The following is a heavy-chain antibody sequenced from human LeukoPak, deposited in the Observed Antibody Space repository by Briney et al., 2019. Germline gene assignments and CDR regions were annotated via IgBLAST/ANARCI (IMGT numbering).Heavy chain of an antibody. CDR3: ARASQWLGSQWFDP. CDR1: GGSISSGGYS. J-gene: IGHJ5*02. Sequence: SETLSLTCAVSGGSISSGGYSWSWIRQPPGKGLEWIGYIYHSGSTYYNPSLKSRVTISVDRSKNQFSLKLSSVTAADTAVYYCARASQWLGSQWFDPWGQGTLVTVSS. CDR2: IYHSGST. V-gene: IGHV4-30-2*01. D-gene: IGHD6-19*01.